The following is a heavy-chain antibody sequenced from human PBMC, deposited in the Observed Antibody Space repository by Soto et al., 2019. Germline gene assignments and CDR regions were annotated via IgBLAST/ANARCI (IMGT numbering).Heavy chain of an antibody. CDR1: GFTLSGYW. V-gene: IGHV3-7*04. Sequence: EVQLVESGGGLVQVGGSLRLTCEASGFTLSGYWMSWVRQAPGKGLEWVANVKQDGSDRYYVDSVKGRFTISRDNAKNSLDWQMNSLEAEDTAVYYWARGGGNFDQWGQGTLVIVSS. D-gene: IGHD3-16*01. J-gene: IGHJ4*02. CDR3: ARGGGNFDQ. CDR2: VKQDGSDR.